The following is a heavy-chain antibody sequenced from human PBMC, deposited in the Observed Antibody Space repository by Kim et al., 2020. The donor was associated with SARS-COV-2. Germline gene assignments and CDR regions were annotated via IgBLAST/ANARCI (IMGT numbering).Heavy chain of an antibody. CDR2: INHSGST. CDR1: GGSFSGYY. V-gene: IGHV4-34*01. J-gene: IGHJ4*02. CDR3: ARGAPSSTSCSFDY. D-gene: IGHD2-2*01. Sequence: SETLSLTCAVYGGSFSGYYWSWIRQPPGKGLEWIGEINHSGSTNYNPSLKSRVTISVDTSKNQFSLKLSSVTAADTAVYYCARGAPSSTSCSFDYWGQGTLVTVSS.